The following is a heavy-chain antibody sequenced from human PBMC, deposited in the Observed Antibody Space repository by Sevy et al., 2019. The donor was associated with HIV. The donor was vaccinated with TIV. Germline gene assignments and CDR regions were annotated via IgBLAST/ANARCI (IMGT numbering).Heavy chain of an antibody. V-gene: IGHV1-18*01. CDR2: ISGYNGYT. CDR1: GYSFTNYG. J-gene: IGHJ5*02. Sequence: ASVKVSCKASGYSFTNYGIGWVRQAPGQGLEWMGWISGYNGYTNYAQNLQGRVTMTTDTYTSTAYMELRSLRSDDTAIYYCAKEGKNIRSGFDPWGQGTLVTVSS. D-gene: IGHD3-3*02. CDR3: AKEGKNIRSGFDP.